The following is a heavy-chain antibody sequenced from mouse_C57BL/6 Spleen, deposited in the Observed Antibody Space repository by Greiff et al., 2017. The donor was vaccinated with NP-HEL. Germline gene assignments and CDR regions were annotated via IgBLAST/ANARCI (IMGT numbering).Heavy chain of an antibody. J-gene: IGHJ2*01. V-gene: IGHV1-64*01. Sequence: QVQLQQPGAELVKPGASVKLSCKASGYTFTSYWMHWVKQRPGQGLEWIGMIHPNSGSTNYNEKFKSKATLTVDKSSSTAYMQLSSLTSEDSAVYYCAREGAYDYAPDYWGQGTTLTVSS. CDR1: GYTFTSYW. CDR2: IHPNSGST. CDR3: AREGAYDYAPDY. D-gene: IGHD2-4*01.